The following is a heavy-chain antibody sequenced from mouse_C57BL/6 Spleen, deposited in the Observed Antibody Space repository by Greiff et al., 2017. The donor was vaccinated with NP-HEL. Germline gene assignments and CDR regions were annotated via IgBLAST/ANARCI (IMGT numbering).Heavy chain of an antibody. V-gene: IGHV1-80*01. Sequence: VKLMESGAELVKPGASVKISCKASGYAFSSYWMNWVKQRPGKGLEWIGQIYPGDGDTNYNGKFKGKATLTADKSSSTAYMQLSSLTSEDSAVYFCARTTMVTYYFDYWGQGTTLTVSS. CDR1: GYAFSSYW. CDR3: ARTTMVTYYFDY. D-gene: IGHD2-2*01. CDR2: IYPGDGDT. J-gene: IGHJ2*01.